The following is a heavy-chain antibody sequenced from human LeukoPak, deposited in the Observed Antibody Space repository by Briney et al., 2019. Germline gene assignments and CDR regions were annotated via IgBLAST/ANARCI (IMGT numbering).Heavy chain of an antibody. CDR2: IYYSGST. Sequence: SETLSLTCTVSGGSISSYYWSWIRQPPGKGLEWIGYIYYSGSTNYNPSLKSRVTISVDTSKNQFSLKLSSVTAADTAVYYCARDNDQEDAFDIWGQGTMATVSS. J-gene: IGHJ3*02. D-gene: IGHD2-2*01. CDR1: GGSISSYY. CDR3: ARDNDQEDAFDI. V-gene: IGHV4-59*01.